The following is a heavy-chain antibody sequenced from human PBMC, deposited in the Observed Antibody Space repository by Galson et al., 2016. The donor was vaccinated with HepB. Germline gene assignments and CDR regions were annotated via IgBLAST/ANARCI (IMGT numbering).Heavy chain of an antibody. CDR3: ATYYLRRSGSPFDP. CDR1: GASINNNLYY. CDR2: AYYSGSN. V-gene: IGHV4-39*01. D-gene: IGHD3-22*01. J-gene: IGHJ5*02. Sequence: SETLSLTCTVSGASINNNLYYWAWIRQPPGKGLEWIGSAYYSGSNYYNPSLKSRVIIYVDTSKNQFSLRLTSVTAADTAMYYCATYYLRRSGSPFDPWGQGTLVTVSS.